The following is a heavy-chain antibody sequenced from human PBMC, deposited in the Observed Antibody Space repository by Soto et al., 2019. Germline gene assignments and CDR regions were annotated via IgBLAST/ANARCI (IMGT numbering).Heavy chain of an antibody. CDR3: LRERGFPSGAIDI. CDR2: TYYRSQWHN. Sequence: SQTLSLTCSISGDSVSSNSATWNWIRQSPSRGLEWLGRTYYRSQWHNEYEESVKSRITINPDTSKNQFSLQLNSMSPEDTAVYYCLRERGFPSGAIDIWGRGTMVSVSS. CDR1: GDSVSSNSAT. D-gene: IGHD1-1*01. V-gene: IGHV6-1*01. J-gene: IGHJ3*02.